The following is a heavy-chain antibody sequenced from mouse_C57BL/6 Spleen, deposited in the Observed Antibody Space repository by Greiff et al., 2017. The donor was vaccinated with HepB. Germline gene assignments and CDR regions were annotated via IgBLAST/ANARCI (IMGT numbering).Heavy chain of an antibody. D-gene: IGHD2-4*01. CDR2: SRNKANDYTT. CDR1: GFTFSDFY. V-gene: IGHV7-1*01. J-gene: IGHJ3*01. CDR3: ARDSDDYPFAY. Sequence: EVKVVESGGGLVQSGRSLRLSCATSGFTFSDFYMEWVRQAPGKGLEWIAASRNKANDYTTEYSASVKGRFIVSRDTSQSILYLQMNALRAEDTAIYYCARDSDDYPFAYWGQGTLVTVSA.